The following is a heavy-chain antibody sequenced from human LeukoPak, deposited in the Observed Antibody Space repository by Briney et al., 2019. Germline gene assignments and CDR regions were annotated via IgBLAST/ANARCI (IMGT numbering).Heavy chain of an antibody. V-gene: IGHV3-11*04. CDR3: ARKLPGVDPYGMDV. D-gene: IGHD4-23*01. Sequence: GGSLRLSCAASGFTFSDYYMSWIRQAPGKGLEWVSYISSSGSTIYYADSVKGRFTISRDNSKNTLYLQMNSLRAEDTAVYYCARKLPGVDPYGMDVWGQGTMVTVSS. CDR2: ISSSGSTI. CDR1: GFTFSDYY. J-gene: IGHJ6*02.